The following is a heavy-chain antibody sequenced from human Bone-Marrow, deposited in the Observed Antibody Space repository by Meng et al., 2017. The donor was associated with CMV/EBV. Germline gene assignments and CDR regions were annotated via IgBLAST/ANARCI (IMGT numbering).Heavy chain of an antibody. CDR3: ARDGGDAFDI. CDR2: IRYDGSNK. D-gene: IGHD3-16*01. V-gene: IGHV3-30*02. Sequence: GGSLRLSCAASGFTFSSYGMHWVRQAPGKGLEWVAFIRYDGSNKYYADSVKGRFTISRDNSKNTLYLQMNSLRAEDTAVYYCARDGGDAFDIWGQGTMVTVSS. CDR1: GFTFSSYG. J-gene: IGHJ3*02.